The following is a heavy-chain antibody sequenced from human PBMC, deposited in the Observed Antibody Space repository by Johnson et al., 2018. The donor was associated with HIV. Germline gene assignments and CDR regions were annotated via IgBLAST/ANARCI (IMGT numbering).Heavy chain of an antibody. D-gene: IGHD3-10*01. J-gene: IGHJ3*02. CDR3: ARLGAITATGVGALDS. CDR1: GVSVSDNY. Sequence: VQLVESGGGLVQPGRSLRLSCVASGVSVSDNYMSWVRQPPGKGLEWVSVIYDGGSTYYADSVKGRFTISRDNAKNTLSLQMNRLRIEDTAVYYCARLGAITATGVGALDSWGRGTMVTVSS. CDR2: IYDGGST. V-gene: IGHV3-66*02.